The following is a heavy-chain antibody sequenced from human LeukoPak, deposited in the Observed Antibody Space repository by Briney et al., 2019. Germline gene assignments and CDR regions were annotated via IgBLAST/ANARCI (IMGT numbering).Heavy chain of an antibody. Sequence: GGSLRLSCAASGFTFSRYSMNWVRQAPGKGLEWVSSISSSSSYIYYADSVKGRFTISRDNAKNSLYLQMNSLRAEDTAVYYCARDRVITPGERFDYWGQGTLVTVSS. V-gene: IGHV3-21*01. CDR2: ISSSSSYI. D-gene: IGHD4-23*01. CDR3: ARDRVITPGERFDY. J-gene: IGHJ4*02. CDR1: GFTFSRYS.